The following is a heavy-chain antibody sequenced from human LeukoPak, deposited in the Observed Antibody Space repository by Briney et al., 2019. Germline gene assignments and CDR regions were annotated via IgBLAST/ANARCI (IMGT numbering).Heavy chain of an antibody. CDR1: GFTFSSYG. J-gene: IGHJ4*02. Sequence: PGGSLRLSCAASGFTFSSYGMHWVRQAPGEGLEWVAVISYDGSNKYYADSVKGRFTISRDNSKNTLYLQMNSLRAEDTAVYYCAKDIPRYDSSGSSPPPDYWGQGTLVTVSS. CDR3: AKDIPRYDSSGSSPPPDY. D-gene: IGHD3-22*01. V-gene: IGHV3-30*18. CDR2: ISYDGSNK.